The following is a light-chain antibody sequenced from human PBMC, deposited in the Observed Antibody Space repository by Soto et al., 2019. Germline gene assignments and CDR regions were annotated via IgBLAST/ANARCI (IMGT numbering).Light chain of an antibody. CDR2: GAS. V-gene: IGKV3-20*01. Sequence: EIVLTQSPGTLSLSPGERATLSCRASQSVSSSYVAWYQQKPGQAPRLLIYGASRRATGIPDRFTGSGSGRDFTLTISRLEPEDFAVYYCQQYGSLWTFGQGTKVEIK. CDR3: QQYGSLWT. J-gene: IGKJ1*01. CDR1: QSVSSSY.